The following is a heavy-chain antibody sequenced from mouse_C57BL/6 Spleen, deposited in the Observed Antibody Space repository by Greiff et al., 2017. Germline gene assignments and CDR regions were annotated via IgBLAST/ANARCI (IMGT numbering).Heavy chain of an antibody. Sequence: EVKLMESGGDLVKPGGSLKLSCAASGFTFSSYGMSWVRQTPDKRLEWVATISSGGSYTYYPDSVKGRFTISRDNAKNTLYLQMSSLKSEDTAMYYCARQGVTTEYFDVWGTGTTVTVSS. D-gene: IGHD2-1*01. V-gene: IGHV5-6*01. J-gene: IGHJ1*03. CDR1: GFTFSSYG. CDR2: ISSGGSYT. CDR3: ARQGVTTEYFDV.